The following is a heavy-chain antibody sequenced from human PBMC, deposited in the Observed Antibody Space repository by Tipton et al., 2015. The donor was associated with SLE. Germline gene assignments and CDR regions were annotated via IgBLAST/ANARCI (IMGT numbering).Heavy chain of an antibody. CDR3: ARLTMMGGPTFDY. V-gene: IGHV4-59*08. CDR2: IYYSGST. J-gene: IGHJ4*02. CDR1: GGSISSYY. D-gene: IGHD3-22*01. Sequence: TLSLTCNVSGGSISSYYWSWIRQPPGKGLEWIGYIYYSGSTYYNPSLKSRVTISVDSSKNHFSLNLSSVTAADTAVYYCARLTMMGGPTFDYWGQETLVTVSS.